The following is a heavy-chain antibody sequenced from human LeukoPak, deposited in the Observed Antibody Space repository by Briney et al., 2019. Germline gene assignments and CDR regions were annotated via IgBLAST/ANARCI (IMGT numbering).Heavy chain of an antibody. J-gene: IGHJ4*02. CDR2: IKHDGSEK. CDR1: GFTLSNYW. Sequence: GGSLRLSCVASGFTLSNYWMSWVRQAPGKGLEWVASIKHDGSEKYYVDSVRGRFTISRDNTMNSLYLQMSSLRAEDTAVYYCATDRGWRTSGYYLYYFEYWGQGTLVTYSS. CDR3: ATDRGWRTSGYYLYYFEY. D-gene: IGHD3-22*01. V-gene: IGHV3-7*01.